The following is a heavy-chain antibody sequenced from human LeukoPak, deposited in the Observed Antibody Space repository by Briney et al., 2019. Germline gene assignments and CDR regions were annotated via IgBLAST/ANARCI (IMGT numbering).Heavy chain of an antibody. CDR3: ANSRSITVAGTVPFQH. D-gene: IGHD6-13*01. V-gene: IGHV3-30*18. J-gene: IGHJ1*01. Sequence: GGSLRLSCAASGFTFSTHAMHWVRQAPGKGLEWVAVISYDGSNKYYADSVKGRFTISRDNSKNTLYLQMDSLRDEDTAVYYCANSRSITVAGTVPFQHWGQGTLVTVSS. CDR2: ISYDGSNK. CDR1: GFTFSTHA.